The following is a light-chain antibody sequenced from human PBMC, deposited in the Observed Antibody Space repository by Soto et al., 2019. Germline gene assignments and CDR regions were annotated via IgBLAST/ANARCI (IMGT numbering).Light chain of an antibody. Sequence: QSALTQPASVSGSPGQSITISCTGTSGDIGSYNRVSWYQQHPGKAPKLIIYEVTDRPSGVSNRFSGSKSGNTASLTISGLQAEDEGDYYCCSYADGSIYFFGTGTKVTVL. CDR3: CSYADGSIYF. CDR1: SGDIGSYNR. V-gene: IGLV2-14*01. CDR2: EVT. J-gene: IGLJ1*01.